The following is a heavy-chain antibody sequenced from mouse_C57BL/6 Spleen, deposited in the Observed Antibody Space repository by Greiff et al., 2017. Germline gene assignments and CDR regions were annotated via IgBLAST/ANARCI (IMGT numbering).Heavy chain of an antibody. CDR1: GYTFTSYW. D-gene: IGHD2-3*01. CDR2: IHPNSGST. V-gene: IGHV1-64*01. J-gene: IGHJ3*01. Sequence: VKLQQPGAELVKPGASVKLSCKASGYTFTSYWMHWVKQRPGQGLEWIGMIHPNSGSTNYNEKFKSKATLTVDKSSSTAYMQLSSLTSEDSAVYYCARFDGGAFAYWGQGTLVTVSA. CDR3: ARFDGGAFAY.